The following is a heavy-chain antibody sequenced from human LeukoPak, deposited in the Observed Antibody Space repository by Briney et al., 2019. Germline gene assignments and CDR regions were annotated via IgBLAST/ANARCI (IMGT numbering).Heavy chain of an antibody. J-gene: IGHJ6*02. V-gene: IGHV3-66*01. CDR1: GFTFSSYA. Sequence: PGRSLRLSCAASGFTFSSYAMHWVRQAPGKGLEWVSVIYSSGNTYYADSVKGRFTISRDNAKNSLYLQMNSLRAEDTAVYYCARVRWLPDYYYYGMDVWGQGTTVTVSS. D-gene: IGHD3-22*01. CDR3: ARVRWLPDYYYYGMDV. CDR2: IYSSGNT.